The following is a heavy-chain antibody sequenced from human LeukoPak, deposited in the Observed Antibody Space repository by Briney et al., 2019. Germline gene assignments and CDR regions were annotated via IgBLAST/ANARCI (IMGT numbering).Heavy chain of an antibody. D-gene: IGHD5-24*01. V-gene: IGHV3-74*01. CDR2: INSDGSST. CDR1: GFTFSSYW. J-gene: IGHJ4*02. CDR3: ARDGARDEGYYFDY. Sequence: GGSLRLSCAASGFTFSSYWMHWVRQAPGKGLVWVSRINSDGSSTSYADSVKGRFTISRDNSKNTLYLQMNSLRPEDTAVYYCARDGARDEGYYFDYWGQGTLVTVSS.